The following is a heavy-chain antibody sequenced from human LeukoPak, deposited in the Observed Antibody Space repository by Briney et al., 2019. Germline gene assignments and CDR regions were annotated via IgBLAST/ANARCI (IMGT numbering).Heavy chain of an antibody. J-gene: IGHJ6*02. CDR2: IYYSGST. V-gene: IGHV4-30-4*01. Sequence: SETLSLTCTVSGGSISSGDYYWSWIRQPPGKGLEWIGYIYYSGSTYYNPSLKSRVTISVDTSKNQFSLKLSSVTAADTAAYYCARGWGYDSYYYGMDVWGQGTTVTVSS. CDR3: ARGWGYDSYYYGMDV. D-gene: IGHD5-12*01. CDR1: GGSISSGDYY.